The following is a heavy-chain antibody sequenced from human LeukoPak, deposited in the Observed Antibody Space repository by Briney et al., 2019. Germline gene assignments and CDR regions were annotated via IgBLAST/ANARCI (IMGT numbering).Heavy chain of an antibody. J-gene: IGHJ4*02. V-gene: IGHV3-23*01. CDR3: AKPKSIAVTGTPFDF. D-gene: IGHD6-19*01. CDR1: GFTFSNSA. Sequence: GGSLRLSCAASGFTFSNSAMNWVRQAPGRGLEWVSSITGSDGAAYYPGSVKGRYTISRDNSKNTLYLQVNSLRAEDTAVYYCAKPKSIAVTGTPFDFWGQGTLVTVSS. CDR2: ITGSDGAA.